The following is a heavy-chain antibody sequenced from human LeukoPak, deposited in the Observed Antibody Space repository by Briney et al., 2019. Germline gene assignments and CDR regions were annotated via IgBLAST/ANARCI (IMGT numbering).Heavy chain of an antibody. CDR2: IRYDGNDY. Sequence: GGSLRLSCVASGFSFNTYGMHWVRQAPGKGLAWVAFIRYDGNDYYYADSVRGRFTISRDNDMNTVYLQMNSLRPADTALYHCVKPGGRCSVNWCYHFEYWAQGTLVTVSS. J-gene: IGHJ4*02. V-gene: IGHV3-30*02. CDR1: GFSFNTYG. D-gene: IGHD2-15*01. CDR3: VKPGGRCSVNWCYHFEY.